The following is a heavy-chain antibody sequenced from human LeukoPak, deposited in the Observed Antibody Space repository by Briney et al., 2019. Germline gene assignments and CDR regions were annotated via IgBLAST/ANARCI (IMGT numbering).Heavy chain of an antibody. Sequence: SETLSLTCTVSGGSISSYYWSWIRQPPGKGLEWMGYIYYSGSTNYNPSLKSRVTISVDTSKNQFSLKLSSVTAADTAVYYCARQRYYDFWSGSPVDYWGQGTLVTVSS. D-gene: IGHD3-3*01. J-gene: IGHJ4*02. CDR3: ARQRYYDFWSGSPVDY. V-gene: IGHV4-59*08. CDR1: GGSISSYY. CDR2: IYYSGST.